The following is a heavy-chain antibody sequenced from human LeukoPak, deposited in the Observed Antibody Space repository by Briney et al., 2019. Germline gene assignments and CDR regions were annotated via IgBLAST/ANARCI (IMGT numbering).Heavy chain of an antibody. CDR2: ISSSSSYI. D-gene: IGHD3-10*01. V-gene: IGHV3-21*01. J-gene: IGHJ4*02. CDR1: GFTFSSYS. Sequence: GGSLRLSCAASGFTFSSYSMNWVRQAPGKGLEWVSSISSSSSYIYYADSVKGRFTISRDNAKNSLYLQMNSLRAEDTAVYYCARDQSAPLWFGELLPPDFDYWGQGTLVTVSS. CDR3: ARDQSAPLWFGELLPPDFDY.